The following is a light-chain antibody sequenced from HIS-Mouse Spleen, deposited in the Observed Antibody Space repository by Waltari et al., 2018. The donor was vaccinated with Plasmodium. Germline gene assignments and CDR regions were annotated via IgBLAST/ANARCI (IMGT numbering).Light chain of an antibody. CDR1: SRHVGGYNY. Sequence: QSALPQPRSVSGSPGQSVTISCTGTSRHVGGYNYVSWYQQHPGKAPKLMIYDVSKRPSGVPDRFSGSKSGNTASLTISGLQAEDEADYYCCSYAGSYTWVFGGGTKLTVL. V-gene: IGLV2-11*01. CDR3: CSYAGSYTWV. J-gene: IGLJ3*02. CDR2: DVS.